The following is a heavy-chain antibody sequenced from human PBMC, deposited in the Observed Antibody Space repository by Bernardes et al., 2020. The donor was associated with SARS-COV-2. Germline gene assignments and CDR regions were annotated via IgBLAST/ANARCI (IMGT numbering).Heavy chain of an antibody. D-gene: IGHD6-13*01. V-gene: IGHV4-4*07. J-gene: IGHJ4*02. CDR2: IYASGRT. CDR3: VASAGDY. CDR1: GGSIYSYF. Sequence: DTLSLTCIVSGGSIYSYFWSWVRQPAGKGLEWIGRIYASGRTSYNPSLMSRLTMSVDTSNNQFSLKMTSVTAADTAVYYCVASAGDYWGQGTLVTVSS.